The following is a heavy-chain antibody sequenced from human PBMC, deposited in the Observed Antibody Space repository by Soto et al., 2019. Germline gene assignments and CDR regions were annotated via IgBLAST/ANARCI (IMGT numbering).Heavy chain of an antibody. CDR3: ARVDTAMVTPAFDY. Sequence: SETLSLTCTVSGGSISSGDYYWSWIRQPPGKGLEWIGYIYYSGSTYYNTSLKNRVTISIDTSKNQFSLKLSSVTSPNPGGYYCARVDTAMVTPAFDYWGQGTLVTVSS. D-gene: IGHD5-18*01. CDR1: GGSISSGDYY. J-gene: IGHJ4*02. V-gene: IGHV4-30-4*01. CDR2: IYYSGST.